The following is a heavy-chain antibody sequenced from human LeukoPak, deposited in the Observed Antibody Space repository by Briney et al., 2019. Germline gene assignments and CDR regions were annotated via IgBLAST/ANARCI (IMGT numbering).Heavy chain of an antibody. V-gene: IGHV1-2*04. J-gene: IGHJ4*02. Sequence: ASVKVSCKASGYTFTNYHISWVRQAPGQGLEWMGWINPNSGGTNYAQKFQGWVTMTRDTSISTAYMELSRLRSDDTAVYYCARDHDSSGYVDYWGQGTLVTVSS. CDR1: GYTFTNYH. CDR3: ARDHDSSGYVDY. D-gene: IGHD3-22*01. CDR2: INPNSGGT.